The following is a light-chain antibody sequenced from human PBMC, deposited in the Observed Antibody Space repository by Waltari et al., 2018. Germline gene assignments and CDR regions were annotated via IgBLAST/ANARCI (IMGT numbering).Light chain of an antibody. CDR2: DAS. V-gene: IGKV1-33*01. Sequence: DIQLTQSPPTLSASVGDRVTVTCQASQDIRHFLNWYQQKPVKAPNHLIYDASTLERGAPSRFSGSGSGTDFTFTISRLETEDIATYYCQQYDGLPYTFGQGTKLEIK. CDR3: QQYDGLPYT. CDR1: QDIRHF. J-gene: IGKJ2*01.